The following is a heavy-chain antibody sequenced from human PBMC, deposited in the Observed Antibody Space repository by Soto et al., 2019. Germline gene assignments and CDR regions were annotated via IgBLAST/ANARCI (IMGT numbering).Heavy chain of an antibody. CDR3: ARRGYCSGGSCYGYYYYGMDV. D-gene: IGHD2-15*01. J-gene: IGHJ6*02. Sequence: GESLKISCKGSGYNFNNYWISWVRQMPGKGLEWMGRIDPSDSYTNYSPSFQGHVTISADKSISTAYLQWSSLKASDTAMYYCARRGYCSGGSCYGYYYYGMDVWGQGTTVTVSS. V-gene: IGHV5-10-1*01. CDR1: GYNFNNYW. CDR2: IDPSDSYT.